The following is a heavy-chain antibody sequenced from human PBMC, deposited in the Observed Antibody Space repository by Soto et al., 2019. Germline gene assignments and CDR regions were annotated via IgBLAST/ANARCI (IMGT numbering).Heavy chain of an antibody. Sequence: QVQLQQWGAGLLKPSETLSLTCAVYGGSFSGYYWSWIRQPPGKGLEWIGEITHRGSTNYNPSLTRRVTISVDTSKTQFSLKLNSVTAADTAVYYCARGSRVKIPAASGRDYYYHGLDVWGQGTAVTVSS. CDR3: ARGSRVKIPAASGRDYYYHGLDV. J-gene: IGHJ6*02. CDR2: ITHRGST. V-gene: IGHV4-34*01. D-gene: IGHD6-25*01. CDR1: GGSFSGYY.